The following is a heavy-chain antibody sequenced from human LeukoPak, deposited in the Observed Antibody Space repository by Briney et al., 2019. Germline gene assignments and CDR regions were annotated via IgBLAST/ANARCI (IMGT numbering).Heavy chain of an antibody. CDR3: ATDYYDRSGYYSGGDY. V-gene: IGHV3-66*01. J-gene: IGHJ4*02. D-gene: IGHD3-22*01. CDR1: GFTVSSNY. CDR2: IYSGGST. Sequence: GGSLRLSCAASGFTVSSNYMSWVRQAPGKGLEWVSVIYSGGSTYYADSVKGRFTISRDNSKNTLYLQMNSLRAEDTAVYYCATDYYDRSGYYSGGDYWGQGTLVTVSS.